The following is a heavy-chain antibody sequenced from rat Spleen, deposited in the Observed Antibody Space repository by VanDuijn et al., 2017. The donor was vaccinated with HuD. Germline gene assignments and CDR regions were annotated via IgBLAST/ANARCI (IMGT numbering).Heavy chain of an antibody. V-gene: IGHV5-20*01. J-gene: IGHJ4*01. CDR3: TRENWVLDA. Sequence: EVQLVESDGGLVQPGRSLKLSCAASGFTFSDYYMAWVRQAPTKGLEWVATISYDGGRNFYRDSVKGRFTISRDNSKSSLYLQMNSLRSEEPANYYCTRENWVLDAWGQGASVTVSS. CDR1: GFTFSDYY. CDR2: ISYDGGRN. D-gene: IGHD3-6*01.